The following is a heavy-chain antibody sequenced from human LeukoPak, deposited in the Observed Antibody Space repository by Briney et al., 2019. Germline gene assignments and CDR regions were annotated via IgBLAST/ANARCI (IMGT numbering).Heavy chain of an antibody. V-gene: IGHV3-33*06. CDR1: GFTFSNYG. D-gene: IGHD3-22*01. J-gene: IGHJ4*02. CDR2: IWYDGSNK. Sequence: PGGSLRLSCAASGFTFSNYGMHWVRQAPGKGLEWVAVIWYDGSNKYYADSVKGRFTISRDNSKNTLYLQMNSLRAEDTAVYYCAKAAYYDSSGYYRYWGQGTLVTVSS. CDR3: AKAAYYDSSGYYRY.